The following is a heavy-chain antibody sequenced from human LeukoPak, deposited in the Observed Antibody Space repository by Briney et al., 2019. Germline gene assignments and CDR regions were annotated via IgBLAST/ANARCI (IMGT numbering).Heavy chain of an antibody. J-gene: IGHJ4*02. Sequence: GGSLRLSCAASGFTFSSYSMNWVRQAPGKGLEWVSSISSSSSYIYYADSVKGRFTISRDNAKNSLYLQMNRLRAEDTAVYFCAREAEEAFDYWGQGTLVTVSS. CDR1: GFTFSSYS. CDR3: AREAEEAFDY. CDR2: ISSSSSYI. V-gene: IGHV3-21*01.